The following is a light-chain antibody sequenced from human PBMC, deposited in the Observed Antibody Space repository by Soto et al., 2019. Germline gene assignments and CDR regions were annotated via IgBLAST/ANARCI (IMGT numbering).Light chain of an antibody. CDR3: QQGHNWPLT. CDR1: QSISTE. J-gene: IGKJ2*01. CDR2: SAS. Sequence: EIVMTQSPATLSVSPGERATLSCRASQSISTELAWYQQKPGQPPRLLIYSASTRAPGVPARFTGSGSGSQFTLNLSGLQSEDFAVYYCQQGHNWPLTFGQGTRLEI. V-gene: IGKV3-15*01.